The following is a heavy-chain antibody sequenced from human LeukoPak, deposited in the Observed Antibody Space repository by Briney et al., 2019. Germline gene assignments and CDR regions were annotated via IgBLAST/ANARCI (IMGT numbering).Heavy chain of an antibody. CDR1: GFTFSSYA. CDR3: ARRSYSDLDYFDS. V-gene: IGHV3-23*01. Sequence: GGSLRLSCATSGFTFSSYAMSWVRQAPGKGLEWVSTITTSGGSTYYADSVKGRFTISRDNSKNTLYLQMNSLRAEDTAIYYCARRSYSDLDYFDSWGQGTLVTVSS. J-gene: IGHJ4*02. D-gene: IGHD2-15*01. CDR2: ITTSGGST.